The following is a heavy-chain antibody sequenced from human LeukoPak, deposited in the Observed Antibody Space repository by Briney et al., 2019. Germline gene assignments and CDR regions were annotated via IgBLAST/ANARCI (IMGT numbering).Heavy chain of an antibody. CDR3: ARHAPHPSSGIDY. CDR1: GGSFSGYY. J-gene: IGHJ4*02. Sequence: SETLSLTCAVYGGSFSGYYWSWIRQPPGKGLEWIGEINHSGSTNYNPSLKSRVTISVDTSKNQFSLKLSSVTAADTAVYYCARHAPHPSSGIDYWGQGTLVTVSS. V-gene: IGHV4-34*01. CDR2: INHSGST. D-gene: IGHD3-22*01.